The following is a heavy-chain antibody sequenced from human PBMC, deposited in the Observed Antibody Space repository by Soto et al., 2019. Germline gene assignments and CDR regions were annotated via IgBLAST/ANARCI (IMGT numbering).Heavy chain of an antibody. CDR1: GGSISSSSYY. J-gene: IGHJ4*02. CDR2: IYYSGST. V-gene: IGHV4-39*01. CDR3: ASNSKGRAPFAY. D-gene: IGHD6-13*01. Sequence: PSETLSLTCTVSGGSISSSSYYWGWIRQPPGKGLEWIGSIYYSGSTYYNPSLKSRVTISVDTSKNQFSLKLSSVTAADTAVYYCASNSKGRAPFAYWVQGTLVPVSS.